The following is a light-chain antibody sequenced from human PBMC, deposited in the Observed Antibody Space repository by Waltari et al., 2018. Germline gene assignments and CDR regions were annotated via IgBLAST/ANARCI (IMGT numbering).Light chain of an antibody. V-gene: IGKV3-20*01. Sequence: DIVLTQSPGPLSLSPGERATLSCRASRSIGRSLVWYQQKTGQAPRLLTYDVSRRATGIPDRVSGSGYGTDFSHTISRLEPEDFAVYYCQKYERLPATFGQGTTVEIK. CDR3: QKYERLPAT. CDR1: RSIGRS. CDR2: DVS. J-gene: IGKJ1*01.